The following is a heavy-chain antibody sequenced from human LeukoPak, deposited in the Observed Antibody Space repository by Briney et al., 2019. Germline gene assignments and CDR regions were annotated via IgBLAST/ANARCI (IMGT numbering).Heavy chain of an antibody. D-gene: IGHD6-13*01. V-gene: IGHV4-38-2*02. CDR3: ARVFGATYSSSWYSSGYYYYMDV. CDR1: GGSITSSFY. CDR2: IYHSGST. J-gene: IGHJ6*03. Sequence: SETLSLTCTVSGGSITSSFYWSWIRQPPGKGLEWIGSIYHSGSTYYNPSLKSRVTISVDTSKNQFSLKLSSVTAADTAVYYCARVFGATYSSSWYSSGYYYYMDVWGKGTTVTVSS.